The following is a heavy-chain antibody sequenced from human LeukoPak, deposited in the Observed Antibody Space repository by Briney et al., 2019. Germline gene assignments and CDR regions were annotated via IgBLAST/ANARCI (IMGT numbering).Heavy chain of an antibody. V-gene: IGHV1-2*02. CDR2: INPNSGGT. Sequence: GASVKVSCKASGYTFTGYYMHWVRQAPGQGLEWMGWINPNSGGTNYAQKFQGRVTMTRDTSISTAYMELSRLRSDDTAVYYCARDSYYHGSGSYPNWGQGTLVTVSS. J-gene: IGHJ4*02. CDR3: ARDSYYHGSGSYPN. D-gene: IGHD3-10*01. CDR1: GYTFTGYY.